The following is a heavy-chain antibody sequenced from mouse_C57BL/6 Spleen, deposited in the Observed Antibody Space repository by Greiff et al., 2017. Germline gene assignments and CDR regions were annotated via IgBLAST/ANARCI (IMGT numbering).Heavy chain of an antibody. V-gene: IGHV1-81*01. CDR3: ASPYYYGSSPYYFDY. Sequence: QVQLQQSGAELARPGASVKLSCKASGYTFTSYGISWVKQRPGQGLEWIGEIYPRSGNTYYNEKFKGKATLTADKSASTAYMERRSLTSEASAVYVCASPYYYGSSPYYFDYWGQGTTLTVSS. D-gene: IGHD1-1*01. CDR1: GYTFTSYG. J-gene: IGHJ2*01. CDR2: IYPRSGNT.